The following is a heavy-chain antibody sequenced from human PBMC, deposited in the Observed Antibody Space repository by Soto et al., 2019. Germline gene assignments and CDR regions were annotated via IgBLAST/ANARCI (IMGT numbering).Heavy chain of an antibody. CDR3: AGGIEARPLGY. Sequence: QLQLQESGSGLVKPSQTLSLTCAVSGGSISSGGYSWSWIRQPPGKGLEWIGYIYHSGSTYYNPSLKSRVTIAVDRSKTQFALKQSSVPAAATAVYYCAGGIEARPLGYWGQGTLVTVSS. CDR1: GGSISSGGYS. D-gene: IGHD6-6*01. V-gene: IGHV4-30-2*01. J-gene: IGHJ4*02. CDR2: IYHSGST.